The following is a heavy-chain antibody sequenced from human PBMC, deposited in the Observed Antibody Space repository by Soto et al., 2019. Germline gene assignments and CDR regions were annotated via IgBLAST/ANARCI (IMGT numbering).Heavy chain of an antibody. Sequence: ASVKVSCQASGYTFTSYGISWVRQAPGQGLEWMGWISAYNGNRNYAQKLQGRVTMTTDTSTSTAYMELRSLRSDDTAVYYCAAQYSSSWIHYWGQGTLVTVSS. V-gene: IGHV1-18*01. CDR1: GYTFTSYG. D-gene: IGHD6-13*01. CDR2: ISAYNGNR. CDR3: AAQYSSSWIHY. J-gene: IGHJ4*02.